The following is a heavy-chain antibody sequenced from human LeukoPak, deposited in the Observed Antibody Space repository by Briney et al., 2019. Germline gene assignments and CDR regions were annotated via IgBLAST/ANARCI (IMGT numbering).Heavy chain of an antibody. CDR2: IYYSGST. Sequence: SETPSLTCTVSGGSISSSSYYWGWVRQPPGKGLEWIGSIYYSGSTYYNPSLKSRVTISVDTSKNQFSLKLSSVTAADTAVYYCASRGGYGNYYYYMDVWGKGTTVTVSS. D-gene: IGHD5-18*01. J-gene: IGHJ6*03. CDR3: ASRGGYGNYYYYMDV. V-gene: IGHV4-39*07. CDR1: GGSISSSSYY.